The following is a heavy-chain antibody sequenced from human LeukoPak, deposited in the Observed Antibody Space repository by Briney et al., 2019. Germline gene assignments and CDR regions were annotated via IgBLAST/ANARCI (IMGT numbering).Heavy chain of an antibody. V-gene: IGHV3-23*01. Sequence: GGSLRLSCAASGFTFSSYGMSWVRQAPGKGLEWVSVISGSGGSTYYADSMKGRFTISRDNSKNTLYLQMNSLRAEDTAVYYCAKDRIAVAGIFDYWGQGTLVTVSS. CDR1: GFTFSSYG. D-gene: IGHD6-19*01. CDR2: ISGSGGST. CDR3: AKDRIAVAGIFDY. J-gene: IGHJ4*02.